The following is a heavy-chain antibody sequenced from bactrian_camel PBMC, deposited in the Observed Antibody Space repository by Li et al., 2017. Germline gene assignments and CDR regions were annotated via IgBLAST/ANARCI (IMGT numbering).Heavy chain of an antibody. J-gene: IGHJ4*01. CDR3: VTTDFTY. V-gene: IGHV3S6*01. Sequence: HVQLVESGGGSVLPGGSLRLSCAASGFTFRRYYMDWVRQAPGQGLEWVCGVNIDGRTTDYADSAKGRFTISRDNAKNTVYLQMNSLKSEDTALYYCVTTDFTYWGQGTQVTVS. CDR1: GFTFRRYY. D-gene: IGHD7*01. CDR2: VNIDGRTT.